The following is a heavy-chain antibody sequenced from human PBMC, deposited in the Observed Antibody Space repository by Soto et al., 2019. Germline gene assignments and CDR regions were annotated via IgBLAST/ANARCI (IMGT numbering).Heavy chain of an antibody. V-gene: IGHV3-30-3*01. D-gene: IGHD2-15*01. CDR1: GFTFSSYA. J-gene: IGHJ6*02. Sequence: QVQLVESGGGVVQPGRSLRLSCVASGFTFSSYAMHWVRQAPGKGLEWVAVISYDGNNKYYADSVKGRFTISRDNSKNTLYLHMNSLRLEDTAVYYCARAGCDGGSCYTLVGLRYGMDVWGQGTTVTVSS. CDR2: ISYDGNNK. CDR3: ARAGCDGGSCYTLVGLRYGMDV.